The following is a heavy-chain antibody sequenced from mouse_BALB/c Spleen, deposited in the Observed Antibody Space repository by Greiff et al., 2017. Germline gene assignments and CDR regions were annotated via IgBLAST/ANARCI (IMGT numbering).Heavy chain of an antibody. CDR2: INPSTGYT. J-gene: IGHJ1*01. V-gene: IGHV1-7*01. CDR1: GYTFTSYW. D-gene: IGHD6-1*01. Sequence: QVQLQQSGAELAKPGASVKMSCKASGYTFTSYWMHWVKQRPGQGLEWIGYINPSTGYTEYNQKFKDKATLTADKSSSTAYMQLSSLTSEDSAVYYCAKAPLLYWYFDVWGAGTTVTVSS. CDR3: AKAPLLYWYFDV.